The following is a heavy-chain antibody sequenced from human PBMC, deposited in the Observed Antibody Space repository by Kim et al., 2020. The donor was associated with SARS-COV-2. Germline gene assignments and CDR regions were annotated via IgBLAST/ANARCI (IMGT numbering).Heavy chain of an antibody. J-gene: IGHJ4*02. V-gene: IGHV2-5*01. D-gene: IGHD6-19*01. CDR3: AHRLAVTGLDY. CDR2: DK. Sequence: DKRYSPSLKSRLTITKDTSKNQVVLTMTNLDPVDTATCYCAHRLAVTGLDYWGQGTLVTVSS.